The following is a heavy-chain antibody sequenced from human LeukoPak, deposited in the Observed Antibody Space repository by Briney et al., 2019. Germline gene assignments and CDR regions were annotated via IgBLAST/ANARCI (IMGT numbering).Heavy chain of an antibody. Sequence: SETLSLTCTVSGGSISSSSYYWGWIRQPPGKGLGWIGSIYYSGSTYYNPSLKSRVTISVDTSKNQFSLKVTSVTAADTAVYYCARGQGGGYYYYMDVWGKGTTVTVSS. CDR1: GGSISSSSYY. D-gene: IGHD3-16*01. J-gene: IGHJ6*03. CDR2: IYYSGST. V-gene: IGHV4-39*07. CDR3: ARGQGGGYYYYMDV.